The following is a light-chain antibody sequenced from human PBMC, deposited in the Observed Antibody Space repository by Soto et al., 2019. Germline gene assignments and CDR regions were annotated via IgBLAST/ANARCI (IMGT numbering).Light chain of an antibody. CDR3: QHFDDSRYA. V-gene: IGKV3-20*01. CDR2: GAS. Sequence: VLTQSPGTLSLSPGERATLSCRASQSLDNTYLAWYQQKPGQAPILLIYGASNRVTGIPGRFSGSGSGTDFTLTISKLEPEDFAMYSCQHFDDSRYAFGQGTKLEI. J-gene: IGKJ2*01. CDR1: QSLDNTY.